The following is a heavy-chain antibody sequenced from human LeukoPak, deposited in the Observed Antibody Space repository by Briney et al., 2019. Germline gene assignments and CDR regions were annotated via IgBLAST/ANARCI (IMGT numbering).Heavy chain of an antibody. CDR2: IYPGDSDT. CDR3: AKPFRGGYNPRTWYFDL. CDR1: GYSFTSYW. Sequence: GESLKISCKGSGYSFTSYWIGWVRQMPGKGLEWMGIIYPGDSDTRYSPSFQGQVTFSADKSITTAYLQWNSLKTSDTAMYYCAKPFRGGYNPRTWYFDLWGRGTLVTVSS. J-gene: IGHJ2*01. D-gene: IGHD5-24*01. V-gene: IGHV5-51*01.